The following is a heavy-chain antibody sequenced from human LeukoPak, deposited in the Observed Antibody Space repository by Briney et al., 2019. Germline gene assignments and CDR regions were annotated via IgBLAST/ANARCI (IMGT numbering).Heavy chain of an antibody. Sequence: GASVKVSCKASGYTFTDYFMHWVRQAPGQGLEWMGLIKTRSDDTSYAQNFQGRVTMTRDTSTSTVYVELSSLRSEDTALYYCARYSSSSSLDSWGQGTLVTVSS. D-gene: IGHD6-6*01. CDR3: ARYSSSSSLDS. CDR2: IKTRSDDT. J-gene: IGHJ4*02. V-gene: IGHV1-46*01. CDR1: GYTFTDYF.